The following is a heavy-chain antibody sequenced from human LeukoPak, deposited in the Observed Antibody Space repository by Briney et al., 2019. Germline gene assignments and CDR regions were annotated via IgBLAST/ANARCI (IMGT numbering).Heavy chain of an antibody. D-gene: IGHD6-13*01. V-gene: IGHV3-33*06. CDR2: IWYDGSNK. J-gene: IGHJ4*02. CDR1: GFTFSSYG. CDR3: AKDLSASAAAGLDY. Sequence: GGSLRLSCAASGFTFSSYGMHWVRQAPGKGLEWVAVIWYDGSNKYYADSVKGRFTISRDNSKNTLYLQMNSLRAEDTAVYYCAKDLSASAAAGLDYWGQGTLVTGSS.